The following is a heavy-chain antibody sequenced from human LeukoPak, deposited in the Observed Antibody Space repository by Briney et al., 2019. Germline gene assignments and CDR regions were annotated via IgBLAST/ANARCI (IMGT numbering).Heavy chain of an antibody. CDR3: AREDARQPPRRSEF. CDR2: ISGGGETI. D-gene: IGHD6-6*01. J-gene: IGHJ4*02. Sequence: GGSLRPSCAASGFTFNYYAMTWVRQFPGKGLEWISSISGGGETIYYRSSLKGRFTVSRDNSKKTLFLQMNSLKAEDTAVYFCAREDARQPPRRSEFWGQGTLVTVSS. CDR1: GFTFNYYA. V-gene: IGHV3-23*01.